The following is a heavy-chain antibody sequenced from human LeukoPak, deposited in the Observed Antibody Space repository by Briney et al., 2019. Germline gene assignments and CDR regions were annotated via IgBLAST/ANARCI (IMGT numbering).Heavy chain of an antibody. J-gene: IGHJ4*02. CDR2: INPNSGGT. D-gene: IGHD1-26*01. CDR1: GYTFTGYY. Sequence: ASVKVSCKASGYTFTGYYMHWVRQAPGQGLEWMGWINPNSGGTDYAQKFQGRVTMTRDTSISTAYMELSRLRSDDTAVYYCARVGAWQLLGSIDYWGQGTLVTVSS. CDR3: ARVGAWQLLGSIDY. V-gene: IGHV1-2*02.